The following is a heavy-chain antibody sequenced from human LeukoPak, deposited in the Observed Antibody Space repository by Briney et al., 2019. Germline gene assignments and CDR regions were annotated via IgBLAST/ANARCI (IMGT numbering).Heavy chain of an antibody. CDR2: IRYDGSNK. CDR1: GFTFSSYG. V-gene: IGHV3-30*02. CDR3: AKTAVAGTNYYYMDV. Sequence: PGGSLRLSCAASGFTFSSYGMHWVRQTPGKGLEWVACIRYDGSNKYYADSVKGRFTISRDNSKNTLYLQMNSLRAEDTAVYYCAKTAVAGTNYYYMDVWGKGTTVTVSS. D-gene: IGHD6-19*01. J-gene: IGHJ6*03.